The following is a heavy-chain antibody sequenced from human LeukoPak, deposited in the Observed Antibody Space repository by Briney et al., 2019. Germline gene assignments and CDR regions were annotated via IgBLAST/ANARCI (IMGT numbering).Heavy chain of an antibody. CDR1: GLTLSSYG. D-gene: IGHD4-23*01. Sequence: GRYRKLSCAASGLTLSSYGMNWVRKAPEKGLEWVSYISNNGSTKYYADSVKGRFTISRDNSKNTLYLHMNSLRAEDTAVYYCARGFTHGNSYYFYDIEGWGKRVTV. V-gene: IGHV3-48*01. CDR3: ARGFTHGNSYYFYDIEG. CDR2: ISNNGSTK. J-gene: IGHJ6*03.